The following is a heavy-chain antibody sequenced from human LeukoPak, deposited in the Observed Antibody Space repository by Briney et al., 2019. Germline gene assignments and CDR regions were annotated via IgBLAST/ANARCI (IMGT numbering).Heavy chain of an antibody. CDR2: ISGSGGST. D-gene: IGHD2-2*01. J-gene: IGHJ6*02. CDR3: AKDRMPYYGMDV. CDR1: GFTFSSYA. Sequence: AGGSLRLSCAASGFTFSSYAMSWVRQAPGKGLEWVSAISGSGGSTYYADSVKGRFTISRDNSKNTLYLQMNSLRAEDTAVYYCAKDRMPYYGMDVWGQGTTATVSS. V-gene: IGHV3-23*01.